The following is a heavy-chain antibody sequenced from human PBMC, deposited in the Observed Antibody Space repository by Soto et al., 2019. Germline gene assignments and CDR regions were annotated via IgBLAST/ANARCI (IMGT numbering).Heavy chain of an antibody. V-gene: IGHV4-59*01. CDR1: GSSNSASY. J-gene: IGHJ4*02. D-gene: IGHD3-10*01. Sequence: PQTLSLTCSVSGSSNSASYRSWIRQSPGKGLEWLGYVQYTGSTNYSPSLRSRVSISVDTSKNEFSLRLSSVTAEDTAMYYGARSRGVPHYFDNWGQGTLVTVSS. CDR3: ARSRGVPHYFDN. CDR2: VQYTGST.